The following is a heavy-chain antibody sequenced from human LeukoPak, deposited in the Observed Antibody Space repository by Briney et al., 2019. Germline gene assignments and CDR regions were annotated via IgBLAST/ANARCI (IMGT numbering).Heavy chain of an antibody. Sequence: PETLSLTCTVSGDSISNSNSRWDWIRQPPGKGLEWIGAVTYSGTAFYNPSLKSRVTMFVDTSMNQFSLKLNSVTAADSAMYFCARTQLGIAVDHWGQGTLVTVSS. V-gene: IGHV4-39*01. CDR3: ARTQLGIAVDH. CDR1: GDSISNSNSR. J-gene: IGHJ4*02. D-gene: IGHD7-27*01. CDR2: VTYSGTA.